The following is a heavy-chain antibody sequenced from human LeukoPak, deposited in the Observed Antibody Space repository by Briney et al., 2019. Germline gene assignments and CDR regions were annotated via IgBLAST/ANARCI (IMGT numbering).Heavy chain of an antibody. V-gene: IGHV4-59*08. CDR2: IFHTGRG. CDR3: ARHFPGGSRADY. J-gene: IGHJ4*02. D-gene: IGHD3-10*01. CDR1: GGSMSGYY. Sequence: SETLSLTCTVSGGSMSGYYWSWIRQHPGQGLEWIGDIFHTGRGTYNPSLKSRATISVDTSKNQFSLNLISVTAADTAVYYCARHFPGGSRADYWGQGTLIIVSS.